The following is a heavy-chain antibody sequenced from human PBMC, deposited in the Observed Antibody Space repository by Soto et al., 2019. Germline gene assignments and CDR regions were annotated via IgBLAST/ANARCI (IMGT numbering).Heavy chain of an antibody. CDR3: AREGEFYDSSGPWGSTRMPV. D-gene: IGHD3-22*01. CDR1: GDSIISIYH. CDR2: IYYSGST. J-gene: IGHJ6*02. V-gene: IGHV4-59*01. Sequence: SETLSLTCAVSGDSIISIYHWAWIRQSPGRGLEWIGYIYYSGSTNYNPSLKSRVTISVDTSKNQFSLKLSSVTAADTAVYYCAREGEFYDSSGPWGSTRMPVSAQCTTVTV.